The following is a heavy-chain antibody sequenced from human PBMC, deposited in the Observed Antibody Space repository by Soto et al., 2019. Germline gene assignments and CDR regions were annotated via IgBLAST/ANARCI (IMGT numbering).Heavy chain of an antibody. CDR2: FDPEDGET. J-gene: IGHJ4*01. V-gene: IGHV1-24*01. CDR3: ANGRVVASFDY. Sequence: WASVKVSCKVSGDPLTELSMHCVRQPPGKGLEWMGGFDPEDGETIYAQKLPGRVTMTEDTSTHTAYMELTSLRCEDTAGYYCANGRVVASFDYWG. CDR1: GDPLTELS. D-gene: IGHD2-15*01.